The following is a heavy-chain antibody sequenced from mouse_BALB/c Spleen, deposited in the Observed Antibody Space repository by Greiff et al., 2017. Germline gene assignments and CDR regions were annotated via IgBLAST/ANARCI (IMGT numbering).Heavy chain of an antibody. CDR1: GFTFSSFG. CDR2: ISSGSSTI. CDR3: ARKEAMDY. V-gene: IGHV5-17*02. Sequence: EVKLMESGGGLVQPGGSRKLSCAASGFTFSSFGMHWVRQAPEKGLEWVAYISSGSSTIYYADTVKGRFTISRDNPKNTLFLQMTSLRSEDTAMYYCARKEAMDYWGQGTSVTVSS. J-gene: IGHJ4*01.